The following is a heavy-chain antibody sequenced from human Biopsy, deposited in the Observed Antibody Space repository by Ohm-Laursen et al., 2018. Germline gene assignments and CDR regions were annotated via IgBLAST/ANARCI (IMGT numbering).Heavy chain of an antibody. CDR3: TRATNSTGWSYYYFYGMDI. V-gene: IGHV4-59*01. Sequence: TLSLTCTVSGGSISSDWWSWIRQTPGKGLEWIGYVYYSGTTTYNPSLRSRVTISVDTSMNQISLRLQSVTAADTAIYYCTRATNSTGWSYYYFYGMDIWGQGTTVTVSS. J-gene: IGHJ6*02. CDR2: VYYSGTT. CDR1: GGSISSDW. D-gene: IGHD6-19*01.